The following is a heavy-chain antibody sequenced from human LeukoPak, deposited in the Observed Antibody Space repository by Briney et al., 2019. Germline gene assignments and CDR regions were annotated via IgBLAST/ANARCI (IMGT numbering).Heavy chain of an antibody. CDR1: GYTFTSYG. CDR2: ISAYNGNT. Sequence: EASVKVSCKASGYTFTSYGISWVRQAPGQGLEWMGWISAYNGNTNYAQKLQGRVTMTTDTSTSTAYMELRSLRSDDTAVYYCARDKDPGSEDFWSGYYWSYYYYGMDVWGQGTTVTVSS. CDR3: ARDKDPGSEDFWSGYYWSYYYYGMDV. D-gene: IGHD3-3*01. J-gene: IGHJ6*02. V-gene: IGHV1-18*01.